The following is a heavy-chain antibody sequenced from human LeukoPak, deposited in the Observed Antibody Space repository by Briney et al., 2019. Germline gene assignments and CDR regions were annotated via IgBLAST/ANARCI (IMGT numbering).Heavy chain of an antibody. J-gene: IGHJ4*02. D-gene: IGHD3-10*01. CDR3: AKDPYYYGSGNYFDY. CDR2: ISSSSSYI. Sequence: GGSLRLSCAASGFTFSSYSMNWVRQAPGKGLEWVSSISSSSSYIYYADSMKGRFTISRDNAKNSLYLQMNSLRAEDTAVYYCAKDPYYYGSGNYFDYWGQGTLVTVSS. CDR1: GFTFSSYS. V-gene: IGHV3-21*04.